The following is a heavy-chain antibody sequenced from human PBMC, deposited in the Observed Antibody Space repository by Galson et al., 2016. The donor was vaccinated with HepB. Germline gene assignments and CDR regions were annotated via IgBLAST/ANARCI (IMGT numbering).Heavy chain of an antibody. J-gene: IGHJ4*02. V-gene: IGHV3-30*18. CDR3: AKDTTFRFGSCPEN. Sequence: SLRLSCAASGFSFRSYDIHWVRQAPGKGLEWVAVISYDGSNKYYEDFVKGRFTISRDNSKNTSNLQMNSLRAEDTAVYYCAKDTTFRFGSCPENWGQGTLVTVSS. CDR2: ISYDGSNK. D-gene: IGHD2/OR15-2a*01. CDR1: GFSFRSYD.